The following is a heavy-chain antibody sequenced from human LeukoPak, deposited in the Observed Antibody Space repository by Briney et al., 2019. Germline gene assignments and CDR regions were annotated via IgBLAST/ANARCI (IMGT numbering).Heavy chain of an antibody. D-gene: IGHD2-15*01. CDR3: ARDGVAPGLYFDL. Sequence: ARSRRLACAVAGFTFTRYWINWVRQAPGRGLEWVASIRQDGGEKSYGGSVTGRFTLSRDHTNNSLHLQTSRPRVEDPAVYYCARDGVAPGLYFDLWRQGTLVPVSS. J-gene: IGHJ4*01. CDR2: IRQDGGEK. CDR1: GFTFTRYW. V-gene: IGHV3-7*01.